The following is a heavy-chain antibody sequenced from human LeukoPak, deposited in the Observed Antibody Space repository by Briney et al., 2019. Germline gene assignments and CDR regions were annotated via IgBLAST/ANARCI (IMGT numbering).Heavy chain of an antibody. Sequence: LPGRSLRLSCAASGFTFSSYAMSWVRQAPGKGLEWVSAISGSGGSTYYADSVKGRFTISRDNSKNTLYLQMNSLRAEDTAVYYCAKDCSSTSCYGGFDYWGQGTLVTVSS. V-gene: IGHV3-23*01. D-gene: IGHD2-2*01. CDR2: ISGSGGST. J-gene: IGHJ4*02. CDR1: GFTFSSYA. CDR3: AKDCSSTSCYGGFDY.